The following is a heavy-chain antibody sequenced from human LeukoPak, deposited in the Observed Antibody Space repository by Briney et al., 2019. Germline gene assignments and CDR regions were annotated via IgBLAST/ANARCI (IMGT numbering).Heavy chain of an antibody. CDR3: ARDKAMTTVTRRPDY. V-gene: IGHV3-33*01. Sequence: GGSLRLSCAASGFTFSSYGMHGVPQAPGKGRGWVAVIWYDGGNKYYADSVKGRFTISRDNSKKTLYLQRNTWRAEDTAVYYFARDKAMTTVTRRPDYWGQGTLVTVSS. J-gene: IGHJ4*02. CDR2: IWYDGGNK. CDR1: GFTFSSYG. D-gene: IGHD4-17*01.